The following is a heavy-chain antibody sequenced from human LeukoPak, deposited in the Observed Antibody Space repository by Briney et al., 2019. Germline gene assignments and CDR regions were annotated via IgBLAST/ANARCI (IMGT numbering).Heavy chain of an antibody. V-gene: IGHV3-33*01. Sequence: PGRSLRLSCAPSGFTFSSYGMHWVPHAPGKGGECVAVIWYDGSNIHYAHSVRGGFTISRDNSKNTMYLQMNSLRPEDTAVYYCARPHDSSGYYRYWFDYWGQGTLVTVSS. CDR3: ARPHDSSGYYRYWFDY. D-gene: IGHD3-22*01. J-gene: IGHJ4*02. CDR1: GFTFSSYG. CDR2: IWYDGSNI.